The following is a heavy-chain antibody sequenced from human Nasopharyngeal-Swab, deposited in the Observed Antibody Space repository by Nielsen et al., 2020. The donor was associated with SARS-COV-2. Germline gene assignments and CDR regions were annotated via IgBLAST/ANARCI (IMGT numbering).Heavy chain of an antibody. V-gene: IGHV3-23*01. CDR2: ISGSGGST. J-gene: IGHJ3*02. CDR3: AKGSFGPHDAFDI. Sequence: GGSLRLSCAASGFTFSSYAMSWVRQAPGKGLEWVSAISGSGGSTYYADSEKGRFTISRDNSKNTLYLQMNSLRAEDTAVYYCAKGSFGPHDAFDIWGQGTMVTVSS. CDR1: GFTFSSYA. D-gene: IGHD3-9*01.